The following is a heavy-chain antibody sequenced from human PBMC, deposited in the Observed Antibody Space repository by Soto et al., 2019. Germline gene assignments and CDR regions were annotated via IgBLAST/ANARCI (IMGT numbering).Heavy chain of an antibody. Sequence: QVQLVESGGGVVQPGRSLRLSCAASGFTFSNYGMHWVRQAPGKGLEWVAVIWYDGSNKYYADSVKGRFTISRDNSKNTLYLQMNSLRAEDAAVYYFAREGKDIVATVRPYYFDYWGQGTLVTVSS. D-gene: IGHD5-12*01. CDR3: AREGKDIVATVRPYYFDY. CDR2: IWYDGSNK. J-gene: IGHJ4*02. V-gene: IGHV3-33*01. CDR1: GFTFSNYG.